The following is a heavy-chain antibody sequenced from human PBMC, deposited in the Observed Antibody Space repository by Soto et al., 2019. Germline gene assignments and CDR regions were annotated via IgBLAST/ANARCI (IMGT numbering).Heavy chain of an antibody. CDR2: IAPMFGAA. Sequence: QVQLVQAGAELKKPGSSVKVSCQSSGGTFNTYAMNWVRQAPGQGPEWMGDIAPMFGAANYAPKSQGRVTFPADSSTGTSYLQSSSLTSEYRALYFCAMEVQVHTPAFVYWGQGTLVTVSS. J-gene: IGHJ4*02. D-gene: IGHD3-10*01. CDR3: AMEVQVHTPAFVY. CDR1: GGTFNTYA. V-gene: IGHV1-69*19.